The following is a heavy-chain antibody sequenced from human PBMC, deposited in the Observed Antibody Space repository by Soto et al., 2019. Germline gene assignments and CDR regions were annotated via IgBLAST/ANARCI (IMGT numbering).Heavy chain of an antibody. V-gene: IGHV1-18*01. CDR3: ARKALAVGGLSYYGMDV. CDR1: GYSFRSYG. D-gene: IGHD6-19*01. J-gene: IGHJ6*02. CDR2: VSGYNYNT. Sequence: ASVKVSCKASGYSFRSYGINWVRQAPGQGLEWIGWVSGYNYNTKYAQKLQGRITVTTDTSTNTAYMELRGLRSDDTAVYYCARKALAVGGLSYYGMDVWGPGTTVTVSS.